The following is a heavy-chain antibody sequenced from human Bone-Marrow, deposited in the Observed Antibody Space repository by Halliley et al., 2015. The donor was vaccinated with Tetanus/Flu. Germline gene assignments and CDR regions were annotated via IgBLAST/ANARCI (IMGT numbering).Heavy chain of an antibody. Sequence: SLRLSCAASGFTFSNFAMSWVRLAPGKGLEWVSAISGRGGSTYYADSVKGRFTISRDNSGNTLFLQINSLRAEDTAIYYCAKDAIYGDFDFFASWGQGTLVTVSS. J-gene: IGHJ4*02. CDR3: AKDAIYGDFDFFAS. CDR2: ISGRGGST. V-gene: IGHV3-23*01. D-gene: IGHD4-17*01. CDR1: GFTFSNFA.